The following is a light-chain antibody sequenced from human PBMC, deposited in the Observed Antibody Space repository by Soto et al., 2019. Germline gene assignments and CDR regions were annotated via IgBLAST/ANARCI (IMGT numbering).Light chain of an antibody. Sequence: SYELTQPSSVSVSPGQTARNTCSGDVLAKKYARWFQQKPGQAPVLVIYKDSERPSGIPERFSGSSSGTTVTLTISGAQVEDEADYYCYSAADNNRVVFGGGTKLTVL. CDR1: VLAKKY. CDR3: YSAADNNRVV. V-gene: IGLV3-27*01. CDR2: KDS. J-gene: IGLJ2*01.